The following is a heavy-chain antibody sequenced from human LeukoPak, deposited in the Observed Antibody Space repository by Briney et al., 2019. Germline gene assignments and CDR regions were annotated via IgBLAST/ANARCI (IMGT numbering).Heavy chain of an antibody. CDR2: INPSDGAT. CDR1: GYTFTTYY. Sequence: ASVKVSCKASGYTFTTYYIHWVRQAPGQGLEWMGMINPSDGATTYAQKFQGRGTMTRDMSTTTVYMDVRTLRSEDTAVYFCARVQRGGLSVNMRGLFASYHTYYYMDVWGRGTSLTVSS. D-gene: IGHD1-14*01. V-gene: IGHV1-46*01. CDR3: ARVQRGGLSVNMRGLFASYHTYYYMDV. J-gene: IGHJ6*03.